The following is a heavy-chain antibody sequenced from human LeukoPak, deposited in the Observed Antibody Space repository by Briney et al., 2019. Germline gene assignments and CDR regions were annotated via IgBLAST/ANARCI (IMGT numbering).Heavy chain of an antibody. CDR2: IYYSGST. CDR1: GGSISSGGYY. D-gene: IGHD2-2*02. Sequence: PSETLSLTCTVSGGSISSGGYYWSWIRQHPGKGLEWIGYIYYSGSTYYNPSLKSRVTISVDTSKNQFSLKLSSVTAADTAVYYCARLQFIVAVPAAISGFDPWGQGTLVTVSS. CDR3: ARLQFIVAVPAAISGFDP. V-gene: IGHV4-31*03. J-gene: IGHJ5*02.